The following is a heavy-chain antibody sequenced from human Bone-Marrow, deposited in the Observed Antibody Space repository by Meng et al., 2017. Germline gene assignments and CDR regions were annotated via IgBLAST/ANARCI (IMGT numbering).Heavy chain of an antibody. D-gene: IGHD3-22*01. CDR3: AHSPLTMIVVPRPSRYYFDY. CDR1: GFSLSTSGVG. CDR2: IYWDDDK. Sequence: SGPTLVKPTQTLTLTCTFSGFSLSTSGVGVGWIRQPPGKALEWLALIYWDDDKRYSPSLKSRLTITKDTSKNQVVLTMTNMDPVDTATYYCAHSPLTMIVVPRPSRYYFDYWGQGTLVTVSS. V-gene: IGHV2-5*02. J-gene: IGHJ4*02.